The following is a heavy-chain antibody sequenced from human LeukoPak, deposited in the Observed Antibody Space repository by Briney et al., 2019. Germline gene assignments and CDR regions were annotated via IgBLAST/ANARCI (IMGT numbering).Heavy chain of an antibody. Sequence: VASVKVSCKASGYTFTGYYMHWVRQAPGQGLEWVGWINPNSGGTIYAQKFQGRVTMTRDTSISTVYMELSRLRSDDTAVYYCARAPPITRGPFDPWGQGTLVTVSS. D-gene: IGHD3-10*01. CDR3: ARAPPITRGPFDP. V-gene: IGHV1-2*02. J-gene: IGHJ5*02. CDR1: GYTFTGYY. CDR2: INPNSGGT.